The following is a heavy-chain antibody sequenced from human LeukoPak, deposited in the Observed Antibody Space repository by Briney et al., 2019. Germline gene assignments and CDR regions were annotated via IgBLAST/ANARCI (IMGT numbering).Heavy chain of an antibody. J-gene: IGHJ3*02. V-gene: IGHV4-34*01. Sequence: PSETLSPTCAVYGGSFSGYYWSWIRQPPGKGLEWIGEINHSGSTNYNPSLKSRVTISVDTSKNQFSLKLSSVTAADTAVYYCARGDLLWFGESHADAFDIWGQGTMVTVSS. D-gene: IGHD3-10*01. CDR3: ARGDLLWFGESHADAFDI. CDR2: INHSGST. CDR1: GGSFSGYY.